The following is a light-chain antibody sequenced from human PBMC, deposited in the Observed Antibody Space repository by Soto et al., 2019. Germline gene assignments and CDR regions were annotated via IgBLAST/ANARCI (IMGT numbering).Light chain of an antibody. V-gene: IGKV3-15*01. CDR2: GAY. Sequence: EIVMTQSPATLSVSPGERATLSCRASQSVSSNLAWYQQKPGQPPRLLIYGAYTRATGIQARFSGSGSETDFSLTIRSLQPEDFATYYCQQSYSAPRTFGQGTKVDI. CDR3: QQSYSAPRT. J-gene: IGKJ2*01. CDR1: QSVSSN.